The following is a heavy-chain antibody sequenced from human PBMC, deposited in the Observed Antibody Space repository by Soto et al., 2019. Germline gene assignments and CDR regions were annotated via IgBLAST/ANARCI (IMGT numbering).Heavy chain of an antibody. J-gene: IGHJ4*02. CDR2: ISYDGGNQ. Sequence: PGGSLRLSCEASGFTFSSYPMHWVRQAPGKGLEWVTVISYDGGNQYYADSVKGRFTISRGNSKDTLYLQMHSLRSDDTAVYFCARGPVTQTSFIDHWGQGTLVTVSS. V-gene: IGHV3-30-3*01. CDR3: ARGPVTQTSFIDH. D-gene: IGHD4-4*01. CDR1: GFTFSSYP.